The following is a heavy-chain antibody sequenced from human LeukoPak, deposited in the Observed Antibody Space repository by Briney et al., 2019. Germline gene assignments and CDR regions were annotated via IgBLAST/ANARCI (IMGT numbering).Heavy chain of an antibody. CDR3: AADSGSGWYGMDV. D-gene: IGHD6-19*01. CDR1: GFTFTSSA. V-gene: IGHV1-58*01. Sequence: GASVKVSCKASGFTFTSSAEQWVRQARGQRLEWIGWIVVGSGNTNYAQKFQERVTITRDMSTSTAYMELSSLRSEDTAVYYCAADSGSGWYGMDVWGKGTTVTVSS. J-gene: IGHJ6*04. CDR2: IVVGSGNT.